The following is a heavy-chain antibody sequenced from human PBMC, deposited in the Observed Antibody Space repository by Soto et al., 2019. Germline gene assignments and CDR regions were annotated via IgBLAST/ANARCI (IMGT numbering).Heavy chain of an antibody. Sequence: SETLSLTCTVSGGSISSGDYYWSWIRQPPGKGLEWIGYIYYSGSTYYNPSLKSRVTISVDTSKNQFSLKLSSVTAADTAVYYCARDGSGSYYRFGYYYYGMDVWGQGTTVTVSS. V-gene: IGHV4-30-4*01. CDR3: ARDGSGSYYRFGYYYYGMDV. CDR1: GGSISSGDYY. J-gene: IGHJ6*02. CDR2: IYYSGST. D-gene: IGHD3-10*01.